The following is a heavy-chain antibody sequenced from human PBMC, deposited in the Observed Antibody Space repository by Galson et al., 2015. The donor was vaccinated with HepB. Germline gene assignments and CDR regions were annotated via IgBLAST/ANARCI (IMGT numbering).Heavy chain of an antibody. D-gene: IGHD3-16*01. CDR3: ARDSAGWGSYFFYYFEY. CDR2: IIPMFGTP. V-gene: IGHV1-69*13. CDR1: GGTFSNHV. Sequence: SVKVSCKASGGTFSNHVINWVRQAPGQGLEWMGGIIPMFGTPKYAQKFQGRVTITADESTNTAYMVLSGLRSEDTAVYYCARDSAGWGSYFFYYFEYWGQGTLATVSS. J-gene: IGHJ4*02.